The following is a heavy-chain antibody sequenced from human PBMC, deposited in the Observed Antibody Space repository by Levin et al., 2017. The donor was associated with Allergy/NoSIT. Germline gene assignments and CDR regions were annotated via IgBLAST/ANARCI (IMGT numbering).Heavy chain of an antibody. Sequence: GGSLRLSCAASGFTFSSFTMKWVREAPGEGLEWVSSISSDSSFIRYADSLKGRFTIARDNAKRSLHLQMNSLRAEDTAVYFCAREASGSFDYWGQGTLVTVSS. CDR1: GFTFSSFT. D-gene: IGHD6-25*01. J-gene: IGHJ4*02. CDR2: ISSDSSFI. CDR3: AREASGSFDY. V-gene: IGHV3-21*06.